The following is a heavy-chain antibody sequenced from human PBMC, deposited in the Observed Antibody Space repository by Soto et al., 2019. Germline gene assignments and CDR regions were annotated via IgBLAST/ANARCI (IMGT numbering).Heavy chain of an antibody. CDR2: INNDGSGT. CDR3: ARGLNRALDC. CDR1: GFTFSSYW. Sequence: GGSLRLSCAASGFTFSSYWMHWVRQAPGKGLVWVSGINNDGSGTDYADSVRGRFTISRDNAKNTLYLQLNSLRAEDTAVYYCARGLNRALDCWGQGTLVTVSS. J-gene: IGHJ4*02. V-gene: IGHV3-74*01.